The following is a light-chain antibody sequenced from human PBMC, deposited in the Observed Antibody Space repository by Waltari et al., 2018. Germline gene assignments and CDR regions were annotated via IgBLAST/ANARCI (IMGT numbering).Light chain of an antibody. Sequence: DIQMTQSPSSLSASVGDRVTITCRASQSVSKYLNWYQQQPGKAPKLLIYTTSNLQSGGPSRFSGIGSGTDFTLTIGSLQVEDLATYYCQQSYNTPLTFCGGTKVEIK. V-gene: IGKV1-39*01. CDR2: TTS. J-gene: IGKJ4*01. CDR1: QSVSKY. CDR3: QQSYNTPLT.